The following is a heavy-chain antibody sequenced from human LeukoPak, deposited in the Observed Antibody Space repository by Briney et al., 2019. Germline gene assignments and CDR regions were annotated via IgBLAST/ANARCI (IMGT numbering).Heavy chain of an antibody. CDR2: ICYDVSNK. CDR3: ARDAEDTAYDY. D-gene: IGHD5-18*01. Sequence: PGGSLRLSCAASGFTFSSYAMSWVRQAPGKGLEWVSVICYDVSNKYYADSVKGRFTISRDNSKNTLYLQMNSLRAEDTAVYYCARDAEDTAYDYWGQGTLVTVSS. CDR1: GFTFSSYA. J-gene: IGHJ4*02. V-gene: IGHV3-33*01.